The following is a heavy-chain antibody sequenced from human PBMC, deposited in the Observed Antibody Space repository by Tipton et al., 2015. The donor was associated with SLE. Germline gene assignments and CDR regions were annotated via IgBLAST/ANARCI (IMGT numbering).Heavy chain of an antibody. V-gene: IGHV4-59*01. D-gene: IGHD6-13*01. CDR2: ISYSGNP. Sequence: LRLSCNVSGDSISGYYWNWIRQPPGKGLEWVGFISYSGNPNYNPSLKSRVTISVDTPKNQFSLKLSSVTAADTAVYYCARSSWYSSSPSEYWGQGTLVTVSS. CDR1: GDSISGYY. J-gene: IGHJ4*02. CDR3: ARSSWYSSSPSEY.